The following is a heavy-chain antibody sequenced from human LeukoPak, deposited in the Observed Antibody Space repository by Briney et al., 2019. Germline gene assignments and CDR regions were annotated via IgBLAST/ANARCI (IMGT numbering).Heavy chain of an antibody. CDR3: ARVKLRRDFDY. CDR1: GGSISSSSYY. D-gene: IGHD4-23*01. J-gene: IGHJ4*02. Sequence: SDTLSLTCTVSGGSISSSSYYWGWIHQPPGKGLEWIGSFYYSGSTYQNPSLKSRVTISVDTSKNQFSLKLTSVTAADTAVYYCARVKLRRDFDYWGQGTLVTVSS. CDR2: FYYSGST. V-gene: IGHV4-39*07.